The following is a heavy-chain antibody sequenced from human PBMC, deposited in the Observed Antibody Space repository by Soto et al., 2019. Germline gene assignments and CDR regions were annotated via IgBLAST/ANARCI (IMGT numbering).Heavy chain of an antibody. J-gene: IGHJ4*02. Sequence: ASVKVSCKASGYILSSYNMHWVRQAPGQGLEWMGIINPSGGSTSYAQNFQGRVTMTRDTSTSTVYMELSSLRSEDTAVYYCAKDINYVGNSWAFDYWGQGTLVTVSS. D-gene: IGHD1-7*01. CDR1: GYILSSYN. CDR3: AKDINYVGNSWAFDY. CDR2: INPSGGST. V-gene: IGHV1-46*01.